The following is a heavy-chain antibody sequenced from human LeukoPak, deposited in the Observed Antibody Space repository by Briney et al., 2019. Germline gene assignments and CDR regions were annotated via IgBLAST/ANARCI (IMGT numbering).Heavy chain of an antibody. CDR3: ARGPAAAGIDFDY. D-gene: IGHD6-13*01. V-gene: IGHV1-8*01. CDR1: GYTFTSYD. Sequence: ASVKVSCKASGYTFTSYDINWVRRATGQGLEWMGWMNPNSGNTGYAQKFPGRVTMTRNTSISTAYMELSSLRSEDTAVYYCARGPAAAGIDFDYWGQGTLVTVSS. CDR2: MNPNSGNT. J-gene: IGHJ4*02.